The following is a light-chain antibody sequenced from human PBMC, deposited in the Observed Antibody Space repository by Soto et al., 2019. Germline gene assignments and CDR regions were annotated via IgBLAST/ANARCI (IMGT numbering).Light chain of an antibody. CDR2: EVS. J-gene: IGLJ2*01. CDR1: SGDVGGYNY. Sequence: QSALTQPPSASGSPGQSVTISCAGTSGDVGGYNYVSWYQQHPGKAPKLMIYEVSKRPSGVPDRFSGSKSGNTASLTVSGLQAEDEADYYCSSYAGSSNYVIFGVGTKLTVL. V-gene: IGLV2-8*01. CDR3: SSYAGSSNYVI.